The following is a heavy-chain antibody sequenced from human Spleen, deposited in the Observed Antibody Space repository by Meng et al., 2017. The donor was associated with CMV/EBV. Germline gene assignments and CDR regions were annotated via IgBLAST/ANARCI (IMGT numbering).Heavy chain of an antibody. CDR3: AKDAARQYYDSSGYYFDY. CDR2: IHYGTNDK. V-gene: IGHV3-30*02. Sequence: GESLKISCAASGFSFSSYGMHWVRQAPGKGLEWVAFIHYGTNDKYYADSVKGRFTISRDNAKNSLYLQMNSLRVEDTAVYFCAKDAARQYYDSSGYYFDYWGLGTLVTVSS. D-gene: IGHD3-22*01. CDR1: GFSFSSYG. J-gene: IGHJ4*02.